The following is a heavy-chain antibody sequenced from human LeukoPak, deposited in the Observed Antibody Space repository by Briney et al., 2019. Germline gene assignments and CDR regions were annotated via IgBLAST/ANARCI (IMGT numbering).Heavy chain of an antibody. CDR3: AREQGRNYYDSSGYYDY. CDR2: IIPIFGTA. D-gene: IGHD3-22*01. J-gene: IGHJ4*02. CDR1: GGTFSSYA. V-gene: IGHV1-69*05. Sequence: SVKVSCKSSGGTFSSYAISWVRQAPGQGLEWMGGIIPIFGTANYAQKFQGRVTITTDESTSTAYMELSSLRSEDTAVYYCAREQGRNYYDSSGYYDYWGQGTLVTVSS.